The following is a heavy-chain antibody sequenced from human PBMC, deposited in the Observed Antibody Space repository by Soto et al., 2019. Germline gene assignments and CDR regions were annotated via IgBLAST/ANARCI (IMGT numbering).Heavy chain of an antibody. CDR1: GFSLSSTRVA. CDR2: IYWDDDK. Sequence: QITLKESGPTLVKPTQTLTLTCTFSGFSLSSTRVAVGWIRQPPGKALEWLALIYWDDDKRYSPFLKSRLTLTKDTSTNQVVLTMTNMDPVDTATYYCAHSVVAGLGYYFDYWGQGTLVTVS. J-gene: IGHJ4*02. D-gene: IGHD6-19*01. CDR3: AHSVVAGLGYYFDY. V-gene: IGHV2-5*02.